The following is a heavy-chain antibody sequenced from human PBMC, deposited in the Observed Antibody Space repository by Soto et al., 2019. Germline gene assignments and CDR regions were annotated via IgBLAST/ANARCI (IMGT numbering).Heavy chain of an antibody. J-gene: IGHJ5*01. D-gene: IGHD3-3*01. V-gene: IGHV4-4*02. CDR1: SGSISSSNW. CDR3: ARGPLLRFLEWLSPPCFDS. Sequence: PSETLSLTCAVSSGSISSSNWWSWVRQPPGKGLEWIGEIYHSGSTNYNPSLKSRVTISVDKSKNQFSLKLSSVTAADTAVYYCARGPLLRFLEWLSPPCFDSWCQGTLVTVSS. CDR2: IYHSGST.